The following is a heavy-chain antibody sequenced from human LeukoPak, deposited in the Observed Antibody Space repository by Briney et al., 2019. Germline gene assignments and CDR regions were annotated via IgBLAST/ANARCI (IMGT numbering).Heavy chain of an antibody. Sequence: PGGSLRLSCAASEFTFSSYWMHWVRQAPGKGLEWVSAISGSGGSTYYADSVKGRFTISRDNSKNTLYLQMNSLRAEDTAVYYCAKTSLGYCSGGSCYSGYWGQGTLVTVSS. CDR2: ISGSGGST. CDR3: AKTSLGYCSGGSCYSGY. D-gene: IGHD2-15*01. J-gene: IGHJ4*02. CDR1: EFTFSSYW. V-gene: IGHV3-23*01.